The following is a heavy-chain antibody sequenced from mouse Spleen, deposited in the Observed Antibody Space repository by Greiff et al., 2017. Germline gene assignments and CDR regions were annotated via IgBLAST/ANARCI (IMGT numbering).Heavy chain of an antibody. D-gene: IGHD1-1*01. V-gene: IGHV1-81*01. J-gene: IGHJ2*01. CDR3: ARNPYYYGSSYGYFDY. CDR1: GYTFTSYG. Sequence: QVQLQQSGAELARPGASVKLSCKASGYTFTSYGISWVKQRTGQGLEWIGEIYPRSGNTYYNEKFKGKATLTADKSSSTAYMELRSLTSEDSAVYFCARNPYYYGSSYGYFDYWGQGTTLTVSS. CDR2: IYPRSGNT.